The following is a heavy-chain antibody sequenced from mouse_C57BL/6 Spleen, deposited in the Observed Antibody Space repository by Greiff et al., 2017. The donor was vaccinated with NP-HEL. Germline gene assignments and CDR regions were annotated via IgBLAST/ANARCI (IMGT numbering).Heavy chain of an antibody. V-gene: IGHV1-81*01. D-gene: IGHD1-1*01. CDR3: AIEGSSITTVFRYIDV. Sequence: QVQLQQSGAELARPGASVKLSCKASGYTFTSYGISWVKQRPGQGLEWIGEIYPRSGNTYYNEKFKGKATLTADKSSSTAYMELRSLTSEDSAVYFCAIEGSSITTVFRYIDVWGTGTTVTVSS. J-gene: IGHJ1*03. CDR2: IYPRSGNT. CDR1: GYTFTSYG.